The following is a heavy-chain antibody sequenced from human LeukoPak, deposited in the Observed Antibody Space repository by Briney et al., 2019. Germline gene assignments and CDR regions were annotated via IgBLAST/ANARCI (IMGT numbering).Heavy chain of an antibody. Sequence: GGSLRLSCAASGFTFSSYGMHWVRQAPGKGLEWVAVISYDGSNKYYADSVKGRFTISRDNSKSTLYLQMNSLRAEDTAVYHCAKGSGGAAFDPWGQGTLVTVSS. D-gene: IGHD2-15*01. V-gene: IGHV3-30*18. CDR2: ISYDGSNK. CDR1: GFTFSSYG. J-gene: IGHJ5*02. CDR3: AKGSGGAAFDP.